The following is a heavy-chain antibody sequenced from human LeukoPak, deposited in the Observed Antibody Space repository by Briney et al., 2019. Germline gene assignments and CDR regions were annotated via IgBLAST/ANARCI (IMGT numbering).Heavy chain of an antibody. CDR2: FDPEDGET. V-gene: IGHV1-24*01. D-gene: IGHD3-16*02. Sequence: ASVKVSCKVSGYTLTELSMHGVRQAPGKGREWMGGFDPEDGETIYAQKFQGRVTMTEDTSTDTAYMELSSLRSEDTAVYYCATGGVNPYYDYVWGSYRYRASPERAVQHWGQGTLVTVSS. CDR3: ATGGVNPYYDYVWGSYRYRASPERAVQH. J-gene: IGHJ1*01. CDR1: GYTLTELS.